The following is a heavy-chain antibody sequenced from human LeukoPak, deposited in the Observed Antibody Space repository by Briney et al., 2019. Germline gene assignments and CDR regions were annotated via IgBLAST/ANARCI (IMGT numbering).Heavy chain of an antibody. CDR1: GFTVSSNY. J-gene: IGHJ6*02. V-gene: IGHV3-66*01. CDR2: IYSGGST. Sequence: QPGGSLRLSCAASGFTVSSNYMSWVRQAPGKGLEWVSVIYSGGSTYYADSVKGRFTISRDNSKNTLYLQMNSLRAEDTAVYYCARVGGYSYYYYGMDVWGQGTTVTVSS. CDR3: ARVGGYSYYYYGMDV. D-gene: IGHD5-24*01.